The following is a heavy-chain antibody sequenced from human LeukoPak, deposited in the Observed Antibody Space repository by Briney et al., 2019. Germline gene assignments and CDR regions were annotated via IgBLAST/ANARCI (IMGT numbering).Heavy chain of an antibody. D-gene: IGHD3-10*01. CDR2: IYHSGTT. V-gene: IGHV4-61*05. J-gene: IGHJ4*02. CDR3: ARKENVYYYFDY. CDR1: GGSISSSSYY. Sequence: SETLSLTCTVSGGSISSSSYYWDWIRQPPGKGLEWIGYIYHSGTTYYNPSLQSRVTMSVDTSKNQFSLKLSSVTAVDTAVYYCARKENVYYYFDYWGQGTLVTVSS.